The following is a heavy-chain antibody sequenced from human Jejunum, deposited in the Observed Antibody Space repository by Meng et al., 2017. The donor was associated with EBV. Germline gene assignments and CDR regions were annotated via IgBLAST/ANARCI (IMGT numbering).Heavy chain of an antibody. CDR3: ARGSHYTWDV. Sequence: QVQLQGSGPGLLKPSGTLSLTCGGSGDSIISTDTWWSWVRQPPGKGLEWIGEIFHAGNTNYNPSLKSQVTMSVDTSKNQFSLNLSSVTAADSAVYYCARGSHYTWDVWGQGTLVTVSS. V-gene: IGHV4-4*02. CDR2: IFHAGNT. CDR1: GDSIISTDTW. D-gene: IGHD3-16*01. J-gene: IGHJ4*02.